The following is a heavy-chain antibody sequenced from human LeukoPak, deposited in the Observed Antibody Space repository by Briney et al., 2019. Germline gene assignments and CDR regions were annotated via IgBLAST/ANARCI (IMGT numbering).Heavy chain of an antibody. D-gene: IGHD3-22*01. CDR3: AKDRTYYYEWLGVY. CDR2: ISGSGGST. Sequence: PGGSLRLSCAASGFTVSSNYMSWVRQAPGKGLEWVSAISGSGGSTYYADSVKGRFTISRDNSKNTLYLQMNSLRAEDTAVYYCAKDRTYYYEWLGVYWGQGTLVTVSS. V-gene: IGHV3-23*01. J-gene: IGHJ4*02. CDR1: GFTVSSNY.